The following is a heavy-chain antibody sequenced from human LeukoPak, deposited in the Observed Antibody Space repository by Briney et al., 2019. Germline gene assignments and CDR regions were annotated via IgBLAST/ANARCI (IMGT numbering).Heavy chain of an antibody. CDR2: IYHSGSA. D-gene: IGHD3-10*01. CDR1: GDSMTLSTYY. V-gene: IGHV4-39*01. CDR3: ARHGEDGSGSYYKRWFDS. J-gene: IGHJ5*01. Sequence: PSETLSLTCTVSGDSMTLSTYYWGWIRQPPGMGLEWIGLIYHSGSAYYNPSLKSRVTISVDTSKNQFSLKLSSVTAADTAVYYCARHGEDGSGSYYKRWFDSWGQGTLVTVSS.